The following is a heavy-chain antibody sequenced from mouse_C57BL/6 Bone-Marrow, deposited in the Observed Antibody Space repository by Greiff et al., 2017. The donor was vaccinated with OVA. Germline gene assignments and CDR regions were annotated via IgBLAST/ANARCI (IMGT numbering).Heavy chain of an antibody. CDR2: IDPANGNT. Sequence: VQLKESVAELVRPGASVKLSCTASGFNIKNTYMHWVKQRPEQGLEWIGRIDPANGNTKYAPKFQGKATITADTSSNTAYLQLSSLTSEDTAVYYCALSYYGSSYRFAYWGQGTLVTVSA. V-gene: IGHV14-3*01. J-gene: IGHJ3*01. CDR1: GFNIKNTY. D-gene: IGHD1-1*01. CDR3: ALSYYGSSYRFAY.